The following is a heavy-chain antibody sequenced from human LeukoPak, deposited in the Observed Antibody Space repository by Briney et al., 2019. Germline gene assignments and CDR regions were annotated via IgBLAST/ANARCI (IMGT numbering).Heavy chain of an antibody. CDR1: GGTFSSYA. CDR2: IIPIFGTA. CDR3: ARGRVLLWFGDLRGFDP. D-gene: IGHD3-10*01. Sequence: SVKVSCKASGGTFSSYAISWVRQAPGQGLEWMGGIIPIFGTANYAQKFQGRVTITADESTSTAYMELSSLRSEDTAVYYCARGRVLLWFGDLRGFDPWGQGTLVTVSS. V-gene: IGHV1-69*13. J-gene: IGHJ5*02.